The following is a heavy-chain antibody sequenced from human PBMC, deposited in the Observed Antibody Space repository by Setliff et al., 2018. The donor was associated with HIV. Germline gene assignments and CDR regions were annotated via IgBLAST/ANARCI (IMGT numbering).Heavy chain of an antibody. CDR1: GDSVSSGTHY. Sequence: SETLSLTCSVSGDSVSSGTHYWSWIRRPAGKGLEWIGHIYTSGSTNYNPSLKSRVTMSVDTSKNQFSLKLSSVTAADTAVYYCARDRELMVYAIKTYYYYYMDVWGKGTTVTVSS. CDR3: ARDRELMVYAIKTYYYYYMDV. CDR2: IYTSGST. D-gene: IGHD2-8*01. V-gene: IGHV4-61*09. J-gene: IGHJ6*03.